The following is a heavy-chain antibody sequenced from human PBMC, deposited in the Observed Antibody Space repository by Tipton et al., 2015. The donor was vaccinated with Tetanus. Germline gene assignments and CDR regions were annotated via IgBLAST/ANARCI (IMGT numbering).Heavy chain of an antibody. J-gene: IGHJ4*02. CDR3: ARPDRYCSGGSCYLALDY. Sequence: QLVQSGPEVKKPGSSVKVSCKASGGGFSKFAISWVRQAPGQGPEWMGGIFPMYGTANYAPKFQGRVTITADDSTGTAYMELSSLSSEDTAVYYCARPDRYCSGGSCYLALDYWGQGTLVTVSS. CDR2: IFPMYGTA. V-gene: IGHV1-69*01. D-gene: IGHD2-15*01. CDR1: GGGFSKFA.